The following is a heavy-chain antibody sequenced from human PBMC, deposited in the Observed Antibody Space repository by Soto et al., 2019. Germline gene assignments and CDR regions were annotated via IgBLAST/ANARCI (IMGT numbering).Heavy chain of an antibody. CDR3: ALTRRSSLLEVAGPGFEY. Sequence: PGGSLRLSCAASGFNFGVFGMHWVRQAPGKGLEWLSVLSYEGSEEYYADPVRGRFTISRDNSKNTLFLQMDSLRVDDTGVYYCALTRRSSLLEVAGPGFEYWGQGTLVTVSS. CDR2: LSYEGSEE. D-gene: IGHD6-19*01. CDR1: GFNFGVFG. J-gene: IGHJ4*02. V-gene: IGHV3-30*03.